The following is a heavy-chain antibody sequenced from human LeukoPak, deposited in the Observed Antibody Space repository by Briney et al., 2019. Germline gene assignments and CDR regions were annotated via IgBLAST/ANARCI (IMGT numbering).Heavy chain of an antibody. CDR1: GFNFGSYA. D-gene: IGHD3-22*01. Sequence: PGGSLRLSCAASGFNFGSYAMNWVRQAPGKGLEWIGYIYYSGSTNYNPSLKSRVTISVDTSKNQFSLKLSSVTAADTAVYYCARLHYYDSSGYYRGYWYFDLWGRGTLVTVSS. V-gene: IGHV4-59*01. CDR2: IYYSGST. J-gene: IGHJ2*01. CDR3: ARLHYYDSSGYYRGYWYFDL.